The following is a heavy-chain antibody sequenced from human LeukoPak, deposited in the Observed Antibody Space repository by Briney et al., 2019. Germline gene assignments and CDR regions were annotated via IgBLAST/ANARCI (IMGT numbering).Heavy chain of an antibody. D-gene: IGHD7-27*01. V-gene: IGHV3-74*01. CDR3: ARAQLGTDFDY. CDR1: GFTFSSYW. CDR2: INSDGSST. Sequence: PGGSLRLSCAASGFTFSSYWMHWVRQAPGKGLVRVSRINSDGSSTSYADSVKGRFTISRDNAKNTLYLQMNSLRAEDTAVYYCARAQLGTDFDYWGQGTLVTVSS. J-gene: IGHJ4*02.